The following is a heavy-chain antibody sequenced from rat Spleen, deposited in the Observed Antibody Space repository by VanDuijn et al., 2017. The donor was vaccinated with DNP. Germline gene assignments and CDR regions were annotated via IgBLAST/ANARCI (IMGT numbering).Heavy chain of an antibody. CDR2: ISYSGST. J-gene: IGHJ2*01. Sequence: EVQLQQSGPGLVKPSQSLSLTCSVTAYSITTNYWGWIRMFPGNKMEWVGHISYSGSTTYNPSLKSRISITRDTSKNQFFLHLNSVTTEDTATYYCARWNIGTSTLDYWGQGVMVTVSS. V-gene: IGHV3-1*01. CDR1: AYSITTNY. D-gene: IGHD1-5*01. CDR3: ARWNIGTSTLDY.